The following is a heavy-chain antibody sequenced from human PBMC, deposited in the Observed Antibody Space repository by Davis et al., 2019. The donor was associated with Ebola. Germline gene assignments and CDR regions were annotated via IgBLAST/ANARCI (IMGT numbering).Heavy chain of an antibody. J-gene: IGHJ6*02. CDR3: ARQARADV. CDR2: IKRGDGSDI. Sequence: PGGSLRLSCAASGFTFNSYCMSWVRQAPGKGPEWVASIKRGDGSDIYYAVSVKGRFSISRDNAKNSLYLQMNSLRVEDTAVYYCARQARADVWGQGTTVTVSS. CDR1: GFTFNSYC. V-gene: IGHV3-7*01.